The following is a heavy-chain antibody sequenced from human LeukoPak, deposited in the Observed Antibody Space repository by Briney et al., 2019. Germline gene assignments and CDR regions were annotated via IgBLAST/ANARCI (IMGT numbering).Heavy chain of an antibody. D-gene: IGHD1-26*01. CDR1: GFTFSSYA. CDR2: ISYDGSNK. CDR3: AKLGATTRHQVDY. Sequence: GRSLRLSCAASGFTFSSYAMHWVRQAPGKGLEWVAVISYDGSNKYYADSVKGRFTISRDNSKNTLYLQMNSLRAGDTAVYYCAKLGATTRHQVDYWGQGTLVTVSS. J-gene: IGHJ4*02. V-gene: IGHV3-30-3*02.